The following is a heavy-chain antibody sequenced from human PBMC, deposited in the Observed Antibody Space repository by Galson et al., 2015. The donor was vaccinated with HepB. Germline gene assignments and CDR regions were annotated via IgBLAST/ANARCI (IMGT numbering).Heavy chain of an antibody. J-gene: IGHJ4*02. CDR2: ISYSGGST. V-gene: IGHV3-23*01. D-gene: IGHD6-13*01. CDR1: GFTFSSYA. Sequence: SLRLSCAASGFTFSSYAMSWVRQAPGKGLEWVSAISYSGGSTYHADSVKGRFTISRDNSKNTLYLQMNSLRAEDTAVYYCAKCAAATGPLDYWGQGTLVTVSS. CDR3: AKCAAATGPLDY.